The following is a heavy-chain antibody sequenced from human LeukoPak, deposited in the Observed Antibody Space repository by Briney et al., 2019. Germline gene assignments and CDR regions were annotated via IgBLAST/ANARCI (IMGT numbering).Heavy chain of an antibody. J-gene: IGHJ5*02. V-gene: IGHV1-18*04. D-gene: IGHD6-13*01. Sequence: ASVKVSCKASGYTFTSYYMHWVRQAPGQGLEWMGWISAYNGNTNYAQNLQGRVTMTTDTSTSTAYMELRSLRSDDTAVYYCARDMGIAVAAPGSWGQGTLVTVSS. CDR1: GYTFTSYY. CDR2: ISAYNGNT. CDR3: ARDMGIAVAAPGS.